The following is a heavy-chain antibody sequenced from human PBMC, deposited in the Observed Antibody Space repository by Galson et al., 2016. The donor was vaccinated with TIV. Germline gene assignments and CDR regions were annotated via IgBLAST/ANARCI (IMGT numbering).Heavy chain of an antibody. CDR1: GYTFNTFG. D-gene: IGHD3-22*01. J-gene: IGHJ2*01. V-gene: IGHV1-69*05. CDR2: IMPTFDKP. CDR3: ARGGGTYYQTYWYFNL. Sequence: SVKVSCKASGYTFNTFGISWVRQAPGQGLEWMGGIMPTFDKPTYAQKFQGRVTITTDKSTSTTYMVLSSLRSEDTAVYYCARGGGTYYQTYWYFNLWGRGTLVTVSS.